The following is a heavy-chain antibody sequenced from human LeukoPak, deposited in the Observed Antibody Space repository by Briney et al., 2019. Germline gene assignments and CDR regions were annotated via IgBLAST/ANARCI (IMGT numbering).Heavy chain of an antibody. CDR2: INPSGGGT. J-gene: IGHJ4*02. V-gene: IGHV1-46*02. CDR3: ARQGAYSSAIGMGY. CDR1: GYTFNNYY. D-gene: IGHD6-19*01. Sequence: ASVKVSCKASGYTFNNYYMYWVRQAPGQGLEWMGMINPSGGGTSYAQKFQGRVTMIRDTSTRTVYMEVGSLKPEDTAVYYCARQGAYSSAIGMGYWGQGTLVTVSS.